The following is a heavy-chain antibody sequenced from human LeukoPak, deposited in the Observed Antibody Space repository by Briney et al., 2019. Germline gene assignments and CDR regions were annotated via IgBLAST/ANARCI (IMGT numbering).Heavy chain of an antibody. V-gene: IGHV6-1*01. CDR2: THYRSKWYS. CDR1: GDSVSSNSAA. Sequence: SQTLSLTCAISGDSVSSNSAAWNWLRQSPSRGLEWLGRTHYRSKWYSDSAVSVKSRITINPDTSKNQFSLQLNSVTPEDTAVYYCASQYGSRQFDSWGQGTLVTVSS. D-gene: IGHD3-10*01. J-gene: IGHJ4*02. CDR3: ASQYGSRQFDS.